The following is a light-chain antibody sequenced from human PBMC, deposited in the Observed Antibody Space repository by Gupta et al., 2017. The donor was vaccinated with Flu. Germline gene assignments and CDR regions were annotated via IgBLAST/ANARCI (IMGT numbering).Light chain of an antibody. CDR3: CSYEGSYTWV. CDR2: EVR. V-gene: IGLV2-11*03. J-gene: IGLJ3*02. Sequence: SVIGYCTGTSSDVGADNAAAGYKQHTGTAPKLMIYEVRNWPAGVPDRFSGSKAGNTASMTSSGLQADDEADYYCCSYEGSYTWVVGGGTKLTVL. CDR1: SSDVGADNA.